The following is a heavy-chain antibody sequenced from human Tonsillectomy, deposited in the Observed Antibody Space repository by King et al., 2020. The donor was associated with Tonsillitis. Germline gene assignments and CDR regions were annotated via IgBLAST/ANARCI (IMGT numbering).Heavy chain of an antibody. D-gene: IGHD6-19*01. CDR2: ISDDGSNE. CDR1: GFIFRNYA. CDR3: ARERTDSSGWGIGE. V-gene: IGHV3-33*05. J-gene: IGHJ4*02. Sequence: VQLVESGGGVVQPGGSLRLSCAASGFIFRNYAVHWVRQAPGKGLEWLTVISDDGSNEKYADSVKGRFTVSRDNFKNTLYLQMDSLKADDTAIYFCARERTDSSGWGIGEWGQGAPVTVCS.